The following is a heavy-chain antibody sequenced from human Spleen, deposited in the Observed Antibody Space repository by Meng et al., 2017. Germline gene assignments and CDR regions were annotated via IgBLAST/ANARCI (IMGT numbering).Heavy chain of an antibody. V-gene: IGHV4-34*01. CDR3: ARISYDSSGYAFDI. CDR1: GGSFSGYY. Sequence: QRWGAGLLKSSETPSLTCAGYGGSFSGYYWSWIRQPPGKGLEWIGEINHSGSTNYNPSLKSRVTISVDTSKNQFSLNLSSVTAADTAVYYCARISYDSSGYAFDIWGQGTMVTVSS. J-gene: IGHJ3*02. CDR2: INHSGST. D-gene: IGHD3-22*01.